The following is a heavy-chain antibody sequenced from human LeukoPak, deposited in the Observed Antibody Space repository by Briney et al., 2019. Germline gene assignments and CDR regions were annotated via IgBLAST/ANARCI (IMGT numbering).Heavy chain of an antibody. V-gene: IGHV3-73*01. D-gene: IGHD2-8*01. J-gene: IGHJ4*02. Sequence: GGSLKLSCAASGFTFSGSAMHWVRQASGKGLEWVGRIRSKANSYATAYAASVKGRFTISRDDSKNTAYLQMNSLKTEDTAVYYCTSLRGYCTNGVCYPDDYWGQGTLVTVFS. CDR3: TSLRGYCTNGVCYPDDY. CDR1: GFTFSGSA. CDR2: IRSKANSYAT.